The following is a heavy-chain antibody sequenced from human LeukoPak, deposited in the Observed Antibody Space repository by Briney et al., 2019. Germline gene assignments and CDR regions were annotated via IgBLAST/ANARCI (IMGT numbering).Heavy chain of an antibody. CDR2: INWNGGSK. J-gene: IGHJ6*03. CDR3: ARAVAGGYYYYYMDV. Sequence: GGSLRLSCAASGFTFDDYGMSWVRQAPGKGLEWVSGINWNGGSKVYADSVKGRFTISRDNAKKSLYLQMNSLRAEDTALYYCARAVAGGYYYYYMDVWGKGTTVTVSS. D-gene: IGHD6-19*01. CDR1: GFTFDDYG. V-gene: IGHV3-20*04.